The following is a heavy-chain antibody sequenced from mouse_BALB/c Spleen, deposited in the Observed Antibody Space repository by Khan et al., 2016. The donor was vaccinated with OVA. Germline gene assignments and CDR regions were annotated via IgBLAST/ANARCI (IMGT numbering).Heavy chain of an antibody. D-gene: IGHD2-10*01. CDR3: ARQPYYHYYVMDY. Sequence: QMQLEESGPGLVAPSQSLSITCTISGFSLTNYGVHWVCQPPGKGLEWLVVIWSDGSTTYNSALKSRLSISKDNSKSQVFLKMNSLQTDDTAMYYCARQPYYHYYVMDYWGQGTSVTVSS. CDR1: GFSLTNYG. CDR2: IWSDGST. J-gene: IGHJ4*01. V-gene: IGHV2-6-1*01.